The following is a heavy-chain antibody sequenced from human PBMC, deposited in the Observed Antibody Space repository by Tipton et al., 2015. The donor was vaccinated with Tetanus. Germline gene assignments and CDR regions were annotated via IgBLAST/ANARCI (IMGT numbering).Heavy chain of an antibody. CDR3: ARDSLGITMVRAYSYYGMDV. J-gene: IGHJ6*02. CDR1: GGSFSGYY. V-gene: IGHV4-34*01. Sequence: LRLSCAVYGGSFSGYYWSWIRQPPGKGLEWIGEINHSGSTNYNPSLKSRVTMSVDTSKNQFSLKLSSVTAADTAVYYCARDSLGITMVRAYSYYGMDVWGQGTTVTVSS. CDR2: INHSGST. D-gene: IGHD3-10*01.